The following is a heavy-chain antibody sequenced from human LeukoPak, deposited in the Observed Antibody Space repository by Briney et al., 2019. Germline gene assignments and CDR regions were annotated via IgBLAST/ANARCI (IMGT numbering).Heavy chain of an antibody. D-gene: IGHD3-10*01. Sequence: GGSLRLSCAASGFTFSSYAMSWVRQAPGKGLEWVSAISGSGGSTYYADSVKGRFTISRDNSKNTLYLQMNSLRAEDTAVYYCASRDRRFGELTAFDYWGQGTLVTVSS. J-gene: IGHJ4*02. CDR2: ISGSGGST. CDR1: GFTFSSYA. V-gene: IGHV3-23*01. CDR3: ASRDRRFGELTAFDY.